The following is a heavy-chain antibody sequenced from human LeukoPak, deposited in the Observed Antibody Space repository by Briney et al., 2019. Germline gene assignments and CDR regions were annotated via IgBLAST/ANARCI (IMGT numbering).Heavy chain of an antibody. V-gene: IGHV4-59*08. CDR1: GGSISSYY. D-gene: IGHD6-19*01. J-gene: IGHJ4*02. CDR3: ARLRIAVAALDY. Sequence: EPSETLSLTCTVSGGSISSYYWSWIRQPPGKGLEWIGYIYYSGSTNYNPSLKSRVTISVDTSKNQFSLKLSSVTAADTAVYYCARLRIAVAALDYWGQGTLVTVSS. CDR2: IYYSGST.